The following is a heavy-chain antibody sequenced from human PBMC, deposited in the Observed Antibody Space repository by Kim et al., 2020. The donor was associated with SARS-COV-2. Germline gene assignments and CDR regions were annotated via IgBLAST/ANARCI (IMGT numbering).Heavy chain of an antibody. CDR3: ARGRYDILTGYLDAFDI. J-gene: IGHJ3*02. V-gene: IGHV4-34*01. D-gene: IGHD3-9*01. Sequence: LNSRVTISVETSKNQFSLKLSSVTAADTAVYYCARGRYDILTGYLDAFDIWGQGTMVTVSS.